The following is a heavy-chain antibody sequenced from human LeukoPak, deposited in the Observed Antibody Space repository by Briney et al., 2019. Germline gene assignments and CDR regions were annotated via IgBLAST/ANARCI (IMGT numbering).Heavy chain of an antibody. V-gene: IGHV5-51*01. J-gene: IGHJ4*02. D-gene: IGHD2-2*01. CDR2: IYPGDSDT. Sequence: RGAALKTSCKGSGYSFTSYWIGWVRQMPGKGLEWMGIIYPGDSDTRYSPSFQGQVTFSADESISTAYLQWSSLKASDTAMYYCARPTSHCSSTSCYYFDYWGQGTLGTVS. CDR1: GYSFTSYW. CDR3: ARPTSHCSSTSCYYFDY.